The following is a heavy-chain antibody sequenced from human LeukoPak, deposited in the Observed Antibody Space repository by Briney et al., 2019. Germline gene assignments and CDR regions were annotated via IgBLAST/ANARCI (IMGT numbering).Heavy chain of an antibody. CDR3: AADYGDYLSPSD. D-gene: IGHD4-17*01. Sequence: GGSLRLSCAASGFNFRDSAMHWVRQPPGKGLEGVAATSYDGTNKYYADSVKGRFTISRDNSKNTLYLQMNSLTLEDTAVYYCAADYGDYLSPSDWGQGTLVTVSS. J-gene: IGHJ4*02. V-gene: IGHV3-30*04. CDR1: GFNFRDSA. CDR2: TSYDGTNK.